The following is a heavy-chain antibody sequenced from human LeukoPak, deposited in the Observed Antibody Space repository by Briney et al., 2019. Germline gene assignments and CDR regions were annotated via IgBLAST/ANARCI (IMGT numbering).Heavy chain of an antibody. V-gene: IGHV1-8*01. CDR1: GYTFTSYD. CDR2: MNPNSGNT. D-gene: IGHD6-19*01. Sequence: ASVKVSCKASGYTFTSYDINWVRPATGQGLEWMGWMNPNSGNTGYAQKFQGRVTMTRNTSISTAYMELSSLRSEDTAVYYCARSPSGYSSGWFLGYWGQGTLVTVSS. CDR3: ARSPSGYSSGWFLGY. J-gene: IGHJ4*02.